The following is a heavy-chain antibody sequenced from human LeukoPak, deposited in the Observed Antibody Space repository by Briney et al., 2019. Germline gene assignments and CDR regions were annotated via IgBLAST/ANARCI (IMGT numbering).Heavy chain of an antibody. CDR1: GFTLDDYA. CDR2: ISGDGGST. D-gene: IGHD2-2*01. Sequence: PGGSLRLSCAASGFTLDDYAMHWVRQAPGKGLEWVSLISGDGGSTYYADSVKGRFTISRDNSKNSLYLQMNSLRTEDTALYYCAKDGEDIVVVPAAVGWFDPWGQGTLVTVSS. J-gene: IGHJ5*02. V-gene: IGHV3-43*02. CDR3: AKDGEDIVVVPAAVGWFDP.